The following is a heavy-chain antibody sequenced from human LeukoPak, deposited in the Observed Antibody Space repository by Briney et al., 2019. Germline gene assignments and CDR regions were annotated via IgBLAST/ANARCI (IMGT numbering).Heavy chain of an antibody. D-gene: IGHD2-2*01. J-gene: IGHJ5*02. CDR3: VKLRGLGVVPGDT. CDR1: GFTFSSFG. Sequence: PGRSLRLSCAASGFTFSSFGMHWVRQAPGKGLEWVAVIWFDGNGKYYADSVKGRFTISRDNSKNTLYLQMNSLRAEDTAVYYCVKLRGLGVVPGDTWGLGTLVTVSS. CDR2: IWFDGNGK. V-gene: IGHV3-33*03.